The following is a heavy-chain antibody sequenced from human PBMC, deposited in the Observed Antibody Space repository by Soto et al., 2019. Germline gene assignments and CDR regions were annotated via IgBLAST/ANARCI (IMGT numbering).Heavy chain of an antibody. CDR3: AKDEVLVEVVARDYYGMDV. D-gene: IGHD2-15*01. CDR2: ISYDGNKK. V-gene: IGHV3-30*18. J-gene: IGHJ6*02. CDR1: GFTFSSYG. Sequence: SLRLSCAASGFTFSSYGMHWVRQAPGKGLEWVAVISYDGNKKYYADSVKGRFTISRDNSKNTLYLQMNSLRVEDTAVYYCAKDEVLVEVVARDYYGMDVWGQGTTVTVS.